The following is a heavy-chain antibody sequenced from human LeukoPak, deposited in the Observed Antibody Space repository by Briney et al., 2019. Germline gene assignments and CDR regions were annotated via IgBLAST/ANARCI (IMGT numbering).Heavy chain of an antibody. CDR1: GYTFTSYG. V-gene: IGHV1-18*01. CDR2: ISAYNGNT. CDR3: ARDQYRGSYRPQRISDY. D-gene: IGHD1-26*01. J-gene: IGHJ4*02. Sequence: ASVKVSCKASGYTFTSYGISWVRQAPGQGLEWMGWISAYNGNTNYAQKLQGRVTMTTDTSTSTAYMELRSLRSDDTAVYYCARDQYRGSYRPQRISDYWGQGTLVTVSS.